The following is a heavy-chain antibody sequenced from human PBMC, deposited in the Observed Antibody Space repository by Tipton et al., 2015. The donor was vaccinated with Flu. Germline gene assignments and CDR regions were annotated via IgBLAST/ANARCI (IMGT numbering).Heavy chain of an antibody. CDR2: DNHSGGT. J-gene: IGHJ4*02. D-gene: IGHD3-22*01. CDR3: ARALGSGDNSGRLDY. CDR1: VGTFSGYY. V-gene: IGHV4-34*01. Sequence: TLSLTCAVYVGTFSGYYWTWIRQPPGKGLEWIGEDNHSGGTKYNPSLKSRVTLSVDTSKNQFSLKLSFVTAADTGVYYCARALGSGDNSGRLDYWGQGSLVTVSS.